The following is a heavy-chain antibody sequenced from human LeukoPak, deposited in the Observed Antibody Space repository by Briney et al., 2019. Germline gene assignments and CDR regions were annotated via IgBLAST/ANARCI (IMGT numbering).Heavy chain of an antibody. CDR2: MYYSGGT. J-gene: IGHJ5*02. V-gene: IGHV4-39*07. CDR3: ARDPDFYDDSGYT. Sequence: SETLSLTCTVSGGSVSSNRYYWGWIRQPPGKGLEWIGSMYYSGGTYYNPSLKSRVTISADTYKNQFSLKLSSVTAAGTALYYCARDPDFYDDSGYTWGQGTLVTVSS. D-gene: IGHD5-12*01. CDR1: GGSVSSNRYY.